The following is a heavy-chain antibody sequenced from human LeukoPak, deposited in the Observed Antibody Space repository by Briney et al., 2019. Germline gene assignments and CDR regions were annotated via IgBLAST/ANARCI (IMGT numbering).Heavy chain of an antibody. CDR1: GGSFSGYY. CDR2: INHSGST. J-gene: IGHJ4*02. V-gene: IGHV4-34*01. D-gene: IGHD1-26*01. Sequence: SETLSLTCAVYGGSFSGYYWSWIRQPPGKGLEWIGEINHSGSTNYNPSLKSRVTISVDTSKNQFSLKLSSVTAADTAVYYCARGEWELGYWGQGTLVTVSS. CDR3: ARGEWELGY.